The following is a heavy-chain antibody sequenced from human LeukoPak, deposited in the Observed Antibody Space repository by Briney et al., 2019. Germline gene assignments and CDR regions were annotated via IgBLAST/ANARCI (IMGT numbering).Heavy chain of an antibody. CDR1: GGSFSGYY. CDR3: ARGTDFWTRWFDP. CDR2: INHSGST. D-gene: IGHD3/OR15-3a*01. V-gene: IGHV4-34*01. J-gene: IGHJ5*02. Sequence: SETLSLTCAVYGGSFSGYYWSWIRQPPGKGLEWMGEINHSGSTNYNPSLKSRVTISVDTSKNQFSLKLSSVTAADTAVYYCARGTDFWTRWFDPWGQGTLVTVSS.